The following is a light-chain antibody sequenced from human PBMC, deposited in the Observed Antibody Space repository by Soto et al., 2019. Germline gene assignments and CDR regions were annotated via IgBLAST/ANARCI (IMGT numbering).Light chain of an antibody. CDR2: DAS. CDR1: QDISNY. Sequence: DIQMTQSPSALSASVGDRITITCQASQDISNYLNWYQQKPGKAPDLLIYDASKLETGVPSRFSGSGYGTEFTLTISSLQPDDFATYYCQQFNTYPTWTFGPGTKVDIK. CDR3: QQFNTYPTWT. J-gene: IGKJ1*01. V-gene: IGKV1-33*01.